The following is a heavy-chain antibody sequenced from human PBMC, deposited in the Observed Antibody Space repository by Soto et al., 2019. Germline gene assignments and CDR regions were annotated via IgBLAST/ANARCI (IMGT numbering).Heavy chain of an antibody. CDR1: GDSIRTTDW. CDR2: IYHGGST. V-gene: IGHV4-4*02. CDR3: ARDRRGNYGLRQNFHY. D-gene: IGHD4-17*01. J-gene: IGHJ4*02. Sequence: QVQLQESGPGLVKPSGTLSLTCAVSGDSIRTTDWWSWVRQSPGKGVEWIGEIYHGGSTNYNPSLKSRVTISVDKSKNQFSLKMTSVTAADTAVYYCARDRRGNYGLRQNFHYWGQGILVTVSS.